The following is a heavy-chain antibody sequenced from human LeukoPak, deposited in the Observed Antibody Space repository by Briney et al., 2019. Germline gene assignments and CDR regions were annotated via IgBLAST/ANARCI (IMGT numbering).Heavy chain of an antibody. CDR1: GFTFSSYG. Sequence: PGGTLRLSCAASGFTFSSYGMSWVRQAPGKGLEWVSAISGSGGSTYYADSVKGRFTISRDNSKNTLYLQMNSLRAEDTAVYYCAGDSSGYYPYYFDYWGQGTLVTVSS. V-gene: IGHV3-23*01. CDR3: AGDSSGYYPYYFDY. D-gene: IGHD3-22*01. J-gene: IGHJ4*02. CDR2: ISGSGGST.